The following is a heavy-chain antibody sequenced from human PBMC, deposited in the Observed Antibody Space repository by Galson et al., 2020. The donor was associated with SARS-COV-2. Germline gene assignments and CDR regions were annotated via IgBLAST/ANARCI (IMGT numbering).Heavy chain of an antibody. Sequence: SETLSLTCTVSDGTISSYSWSWIRQPPGKGLEWIGYINYSGNTNYNPSPKSRVTLFVKTSKNQFSLRLSSVTAADTAVYYCARDGSDAFDTWGPGTMVTVSS. CDR3: ARDGSDAFDT. CDR1: DGTISSYS. CDR2: INYSGNT. D-gene: IGHD6-13*01. V-gene: IGHV4-59*01. J-gene: IGHJ3*02.